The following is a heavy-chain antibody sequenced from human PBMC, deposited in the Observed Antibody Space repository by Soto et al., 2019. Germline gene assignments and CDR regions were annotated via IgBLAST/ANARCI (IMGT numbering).Heavy chain of an antibody. Sequence: SVKVSCKASGGTFSSYAISWVRQAPGQGLEWMGGIIPIFGTANYAQKFQGRVTITADESTSTAYMELSSLRSEDTAVYYCARGREMATIDYFDYWGQGTLVTVSS. V-gene: IGHV1-69*13. J-gene: IGHJ4*02. CDR1: GGTFSSYA. CDR2: IIPIFGTA. D-gene: IGHD5-12*01. CDR3: ARGREMATIDYFDY.